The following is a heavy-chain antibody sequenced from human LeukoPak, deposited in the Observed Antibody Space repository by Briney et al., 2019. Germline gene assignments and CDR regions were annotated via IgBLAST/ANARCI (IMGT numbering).Heavy chain of an antibody. Sequence: PGXGLGGVSFISSSGSTIYYADSGKGRLTSSKDNAKNSLYLQMSSLRAEDTAVYYCSRGNFYFWGQGTLVTVSS. J-gene: IGHJ4*02. CDR3: SRGNFYF. CDR2: ISSSGSTI. V-gene: IGHV3-11*01.